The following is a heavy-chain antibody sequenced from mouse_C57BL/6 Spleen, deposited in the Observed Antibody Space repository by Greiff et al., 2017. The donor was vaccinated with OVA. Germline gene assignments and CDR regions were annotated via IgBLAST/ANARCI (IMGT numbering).Heavy chain of an antibody. CDR2: ILPGSGST. D-gene: IGHD2-5*01. J-gene: IGHJ3*01. V-gene: IGHV1-9*01. Sequence: VQLQQSGAELMKPGASVKLSCKATGYTFTGSWIEWVKQRPGHGLEWIGEILPGSGSTNSNEKFKGKATFTADTSSNTAYMQLSSLTTEDSAIYYCARSDSNYVWFAYWGQGTLVTVSA. CDR3: ARSDSNYVWFAY. CDR1: GYTFTGSW.